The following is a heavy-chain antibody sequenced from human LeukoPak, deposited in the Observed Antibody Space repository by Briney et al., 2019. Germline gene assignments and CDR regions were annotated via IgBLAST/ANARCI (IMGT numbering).Heavy chain of an antibody. CDR3: AREERRYSSSWSNAFDI. CDR2: IYYSGST. J-gene: IGHJ3*02. D-gene: IGHD6-13*01. V-gene: IGHV4-39*07. Sequence: SETLSLTCTVSGGSISSSSYYWGWIRQPPGKGLEWIGSIYYSGSTYYNPSLKSRVTISVDTSKNQFSLKLSSVTAADTAVYYCAREERRYSSSWSNAFDIWGQGTMVTVSS. CDR1: GGSISSSSYY.